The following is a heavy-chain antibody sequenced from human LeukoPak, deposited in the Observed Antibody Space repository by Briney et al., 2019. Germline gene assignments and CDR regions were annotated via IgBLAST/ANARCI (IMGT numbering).Heavy chain of an antibody. CDR1: GFTFSSYW. D-gene: IGHD3-10*01. CDR2: IKEDGSEK. V-gene: IGHV3-7*03. Sequence: QLGGSLRVSCAASGFTFSSYWLNWVRQTPGKGLEWVANIKEDGSEKYHVDSVKGRFTISRDNAKSSLYLQMNSLRAEDMALYYCARSIMGGGAFDYWAREPRSPSPQ. CDR3: ARSIMGGGAFDY. J-gene: IGHJ4*02.